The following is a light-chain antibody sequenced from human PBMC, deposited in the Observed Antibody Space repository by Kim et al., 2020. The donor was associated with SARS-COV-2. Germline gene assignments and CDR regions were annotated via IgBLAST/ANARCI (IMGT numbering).Light chain of an antibody. CDR3: QQSYSTPT. Sequence: DIQMTQSPSSLTASVGDRVTITCRASQSISSYVSWYQQKPETAPKLLIYAASTLQSGVPSRFSGRGSGTDFSLTINSLQPDDFATYYCQQSYSTPTFGQGTKLEI. CDR1: QSISSY. CDR2: AAS. V-gene: IGKV1-39*01. J-gene: IGKJ2*01.